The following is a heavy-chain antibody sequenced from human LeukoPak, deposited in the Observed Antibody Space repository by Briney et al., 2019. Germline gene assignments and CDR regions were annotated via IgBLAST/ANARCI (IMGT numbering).Heavy chain of an antibody. CDR3: ASGEVFGDLFDVY. Sequence: GGSLRLSCAASGFTFSSHEMNWVRQAPGKGLEWVSYISISGSTIYYADSVKGRFTISRDNARNSLHLQMNSLRAEDMALYYCASGEVFGDLFDVYWGQGTLVTVSS. CDR1: GFTFSSHE. D-gene: IGHD3-10*02. J-gene: IGHJ4*02. CDR2: ISISGSTI. V-gene: IGHV3-48*03.